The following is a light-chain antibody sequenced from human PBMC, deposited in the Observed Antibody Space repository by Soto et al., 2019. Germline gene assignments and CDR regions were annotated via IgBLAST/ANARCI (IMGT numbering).Light chain of an antibody. J-gene: IGKJ5*01. CDR2: DVS. CDR1: QSVVSN. V-gene: IGKV3D-15*01. Sequence: EIVITQPPPTLSGSPGEIATLSSSASQSVVSNLAWYQQKPGQAPRLLIYDVSNRATDIPARFSGSGSGTDFTLTIRSLQSADFAVYYCQQYNNWPITLAAGTRLEIK. CDR3: QQYNNWPIT.